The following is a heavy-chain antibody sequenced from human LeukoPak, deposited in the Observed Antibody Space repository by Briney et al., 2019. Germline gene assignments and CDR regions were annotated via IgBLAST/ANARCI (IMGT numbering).Heavy chain of an antibody. V-gene: IGHV3-53*01. D-gene: IGHD3-22*01. J-gene: IGHJ4*02. CDR2: IYSGGST. CDR1: GFTVSSNY. Sequence: PGGSLRLSCAASGFTVSSNYMSWVRQAPGKGLEWVSVIYSGGSTYYADSVKGRFTISRDNSKNTLYLQMNSLRAEDTAVYYCAKAQYYYDSSGYYNGPFDYWGQGTLVTVSS. CDR3: AKAQYYYDSSGYYNGPFDY.